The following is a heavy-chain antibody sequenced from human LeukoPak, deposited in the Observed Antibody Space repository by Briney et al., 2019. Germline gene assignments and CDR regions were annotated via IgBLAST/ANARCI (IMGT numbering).Heavy chain of an antibody. V-gene: IGHV4-59*08. Sequence: KPSGTLSLTCTVSGGSISSYYWSWIRQPPGKGLEWIGYISYGGATSYNPSLKRRVTISVDSPKNRFSLRLSSLTAADTALYYCARHGGTLDYFDYWGPGSLVTVSS. CDR3: ARHGGTLDYFDY. CDR2: ISYGGAT. D-gene: IGHD1-26*01. CDR1: GGSISSYY. J-gene: IGHJ4*02.